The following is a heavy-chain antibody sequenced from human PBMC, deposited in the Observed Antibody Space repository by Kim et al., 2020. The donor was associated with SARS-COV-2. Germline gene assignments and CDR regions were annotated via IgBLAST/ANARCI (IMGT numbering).Heavy chain of an antibody. J-gene: IGHJ3*02. Sequence: GGSQRLSCAASGFTFNSYWMSWVRQAPGKGLEWVANIKQDGSEKYYVDSVKGRFTISRDNAKNSLYLQMRSLRAEDTAVYYCARHSPRHALDIWGQGTMV. V-gene: IGHV3-7*01. CDR1: GFTFNSYW. D-gene: IGHD2-15*01. CDR2: IKQDGSEK. CDR3: ARHSPRHALDI.